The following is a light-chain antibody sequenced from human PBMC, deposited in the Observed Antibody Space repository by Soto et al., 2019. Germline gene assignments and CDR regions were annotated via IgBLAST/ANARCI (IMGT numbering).Light chain of an antibody. CDR1: QSLLHSNGYTY. J-gene: IGKJ3*01. V-gene: IGKV2-28*01. CDR3: MQALQTPLT. Sequence: DIVMTQSPLSLPVTPGEPASISCRSSQSLLHSNGYTYLDWYLQKPGQSPQLLIYWGSNRASGVPDRFSGSGSGTDFTLKISRVEAEDVGVYYCMQALQTPLTVGPGTKVDSK. CDR2: WGS.